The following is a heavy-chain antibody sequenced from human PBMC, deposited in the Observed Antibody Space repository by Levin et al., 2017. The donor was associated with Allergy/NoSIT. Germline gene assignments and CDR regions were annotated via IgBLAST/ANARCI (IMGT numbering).Heavy chain of an antibody. J-gene: IGHJ3*02. Sequence: SETLSLTCTVSGGSISSYYWSWIRQPPGKGLEWIGYIYYSGSTNYNPSLKSRVTISVDTSKNQFSLKLSSVTAADTAVYYCARVASYCSGGSCWLDAFDSWGQGTMVTVSS. CDR3: ARVASYCSGGSCWLDAFDS. CDR2: IYYSGST. CDR1: GGSISSYY. D-gene: IGHD2-15*01. V-gene: IGHV4-59*01.